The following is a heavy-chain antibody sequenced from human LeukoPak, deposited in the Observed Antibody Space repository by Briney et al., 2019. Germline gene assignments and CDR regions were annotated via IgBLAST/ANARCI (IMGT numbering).Heavy chain of an antibody. CDR2: IYTSGST. CDR1: GGSISSYY. Sequence: SETLSLTCTVSGGSISSYYWSWIRQPAGKGLEWIGRIYTSGSTSYNPSLKSRVTISVDKSKNQFSLKLSSVTAADTAVYYCARGEVAGPFDYWGQGTLVTVSS. J-gene: IGHJ4*02. D-gene: IGHD6-19*01. V-gene: IGHV4-4*07. CDR3: ARGEVAGPFDY.